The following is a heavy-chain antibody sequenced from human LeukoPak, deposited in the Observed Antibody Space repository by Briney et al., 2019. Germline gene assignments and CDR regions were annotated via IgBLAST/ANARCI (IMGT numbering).Heavy chain of an antibody. J-gene: IGHJ6*02. CDR1: GYTFTSYG. Sequence: SVKVSCKASGYTFTSYGISWVRQAPGQGLEWMGRIIPILGIANYAQKFQGRVTITADKSTSTAYMELSSLRSEDTAVYYCARPLRFYNGMDVWGQGTTVTVSS. V-gene: IGHV1-69*04. CDR3: ARPLRFYNGMDV. D-gene: IGHD3-3*01. CDR2: IIPILGIA.